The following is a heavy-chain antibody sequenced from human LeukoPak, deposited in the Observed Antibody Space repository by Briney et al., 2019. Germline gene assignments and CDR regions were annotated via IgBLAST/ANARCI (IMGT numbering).Heavy chain of an antibody. Sequence: GGSLRLSCAASGFTFSSYWMTWVRQAPGKGLEWVANIKQDGSEMYYVDSVKGRFIISRDNAKNSLFLQMNSLRAEDTAVYYCARGTAVAAGADYWGKGTLVPVSS. CDR1: GFTFSSYW. CDR3: ARGTAVAAGADY. D-gene: IGHD6-19*01. J-gene: IGHJ4*02. CDR2: IKQDGSEM. V-gene: IGHV3-7*04.